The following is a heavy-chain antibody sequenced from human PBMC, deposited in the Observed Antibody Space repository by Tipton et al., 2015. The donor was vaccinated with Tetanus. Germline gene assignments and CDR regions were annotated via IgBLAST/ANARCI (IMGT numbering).Heavy chain of an antibody. J-gene: IGHJ4*02. CDR1: GASIRGGTFY. V-gene: IGHV4-39*01. CDR2: IYESGDT. D-gene: IGHD3-3*01. Sequence: TLSLTCTVSGASIRGGTFYWGWIRQPPGKGLEWIGSIYESGDTYYIPSLKSRVTISVDTSTNQFSLTLNSMAAADTGVYYCARHQSGSGTPFDCWGPGKLVT. CDR3: ARHQSGSGTPFDC.